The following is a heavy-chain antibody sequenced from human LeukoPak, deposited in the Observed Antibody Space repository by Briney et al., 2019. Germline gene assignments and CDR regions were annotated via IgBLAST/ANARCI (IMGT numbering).Heavy chain of an antibody. Sequence: ASVKVSCKVSGYTLTELSMHWVRQAPGKGLEWMGGFDPEDGETIYAQKFQGRVTMTEDTSTDTAYMELSSLRSEDTAVYYCATGFVDTAMVTCPHTFDYWGQGTLVTVSS. V-gene: IGHV1-24*01. CDR1: GYTLTELS. J-gene: IGHJ4*02. CDR2: FDPEDGET. D-gene: IGHD5-18*01. CDR3: ATGFVDTAMVTCPHTFDY.